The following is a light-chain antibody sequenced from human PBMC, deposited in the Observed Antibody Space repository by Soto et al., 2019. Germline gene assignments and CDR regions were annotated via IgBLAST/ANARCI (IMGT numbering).Light chain of an antibody. J-gene: IGKJ1*01. Sequence: EIVLTQSPGTLSLSPGERATLSCRASQSFNSIYFAWYQHKPGQAPRLLIYAASSRATGIPDRFSGSGSGTGFPHTISRPEPEDLAVYSCHQYHRWTFGQGTKVDIK. CDR1: QSFNSIY. V-gene: IGKV3-20*01. CDR2: AAS. CDR3: HQYHRWT.